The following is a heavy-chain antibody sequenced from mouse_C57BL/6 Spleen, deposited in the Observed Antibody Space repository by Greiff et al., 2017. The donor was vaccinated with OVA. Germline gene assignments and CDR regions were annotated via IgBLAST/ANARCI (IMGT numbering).Heavy chain of an antibody. V-gene: IGHV1-15*01. CDR3: TRGDYDAGFAY. CDR2: IDPETGGT. Sequence: VQGVESGAELVRPGASVTLSCKASGYTFTDYEMHWVKQTPVHGLEWIGAIDPETGGTAYNQKFKGKAILTADKSSSTAYMELRSLTSEDSAVYYCTRGDYDAGFAYWGQGTLVTVSA. J-gene: IGHJ3*01. D-gene: IGHD2-4*01. CDR1: GYTFTDYE.